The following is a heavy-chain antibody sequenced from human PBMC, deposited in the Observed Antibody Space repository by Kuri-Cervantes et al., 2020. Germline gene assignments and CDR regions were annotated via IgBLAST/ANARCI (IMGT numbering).Heavy chain of an antibody. CDR1: GFTFSSYW. CDR3: ARGRGSSLDRYGMDV. CDR2: IKQDGGEK. D-gene: IGHD6-6*01. Sequence: GESLKISCAASGFTFSSYWMSWVRQAPGKGLEWVANIKQDGGEKYYVDSVKGRFTISRDNAKNSLYLQMNSLRAEDTAVYYCARGRGSSLDRYGMDVWGQGTTVTVSS. V-gene: IGHV3-7*03. J-gene: IGHJ6*02.